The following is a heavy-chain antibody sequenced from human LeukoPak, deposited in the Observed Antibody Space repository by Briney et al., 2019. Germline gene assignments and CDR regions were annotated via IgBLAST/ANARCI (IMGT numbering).Heavy chain of an antibody. J-gene: IGHJ3*02. CDR1: GVSISSYY. V-gene: IGHV4-59*13. D-gene: IGHD3-22*01. Sequence: PSETLSLTCIVSGVSISSYYWSWIRQPPGKGLEWIGNIYSSGTTNYNPSLKSRVTISMDTSKNQFSLKLSSVTAADTAVYYCARDSSGYFLDAFDIWGQGTMVTVSS. CDR3: ARDSSGYFLDAFDI. CDR2: IYSSGTT.